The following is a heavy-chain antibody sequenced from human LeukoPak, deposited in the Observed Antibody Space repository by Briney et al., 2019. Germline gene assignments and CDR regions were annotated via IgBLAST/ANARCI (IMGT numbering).Heavy chain of an antibody. J-gene: IGHJ5*02. CDR2: IYMDGST. CDR3: ARERRYYYGSGSPMGLDP. V-gene: IGHV3-53*01. CDR1: KFSVSNNY. D-gene: IGHD3-10*01. Sequence: QSGGSLRLSCAASKFSVSNNYMTWVRQAPGKGLEWVSIIYMDGSTYYADSVEGRFTISRDNPRNTLYLQMNSLRAEDTAVYYCARERRYYYGSGSPMGLDPWGQGTLVTVSS.